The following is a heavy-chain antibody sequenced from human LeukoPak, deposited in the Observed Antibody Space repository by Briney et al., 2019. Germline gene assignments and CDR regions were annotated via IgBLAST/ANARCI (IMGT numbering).Heavy chain of an antibody. CDR3: ARDSYVAVAGTYTWFDP. D-gene: IGHD6-19*01. CDR1: GFTFRSYS. CDR2: ISSSSSYI. Sequence: GGSLRLSCAASGFTFRSYSMNWVRQAPGKGLEWVSSISSSSSYIYYADSVKGRFTISRDNAKNSLYLQMNSLRAEDTAVYYCARDSYVAVAGTYTWFDPWGQGTLVTVSS. V-gene: IGHV3-21*01. J-gene: IGHJ5*02.